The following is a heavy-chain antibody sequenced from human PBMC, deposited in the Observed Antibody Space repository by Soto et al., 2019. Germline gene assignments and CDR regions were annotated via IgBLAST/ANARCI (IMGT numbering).Heavy chain of an antibody. J-gene: IGHJ4*02. CDR2: INPSGGST. D-gene: IGHD2-2*01. CDR3: ARDRDQLLPNYYFDY. V-gene: IGHV1-46*01. Sequence: ASVKVSCTASGYTFTSYYMHWVRQAPGQGLEWMGIINPSGGSTSYAQKFQGRVTMTRDTSTSTVYMELSSLRSEDTAVYYCARDRDQLLPNYYFDYWGQGTLVTVSS. CDR1: GYTFTSYY.